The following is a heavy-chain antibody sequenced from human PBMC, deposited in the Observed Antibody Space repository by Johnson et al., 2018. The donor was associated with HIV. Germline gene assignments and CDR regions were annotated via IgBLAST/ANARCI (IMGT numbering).Heavy chain of an antibody. CDR1: GFTFNTYA. CDR2: ISGSGGST. Sequence: VQLVESGGGLVQPGGSLRLSCAASGFTFNTYAMSWVRQAPGKGLEWVSAISGSGGSTYYADSVKGRFTISRDNAKNLLYLQMNSLRAEDTAVYYCARDRNIAARQDAFDIWGQGTMVTVSS. CDR3: ARDRNIAARQDAFDI. D-gene: IGHD6-6*01. V-gene: IGHV3-23*04. J-gene: IGHJ3*02.